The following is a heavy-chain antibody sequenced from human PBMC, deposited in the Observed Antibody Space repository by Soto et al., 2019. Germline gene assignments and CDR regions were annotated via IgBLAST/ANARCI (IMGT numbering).Heavy chain of an antibody. Sequence: ASVKVSCKXSGYTFTGYYMHWVRQAPGQGLEWMGWINPNSGGTNYAQKFQGRVTMTRDTSISTAYMELSRLRSDDTAVYYCARGLKPTYYYDSSGYYADYWGQGTLVTSPQ. V-gene: IGHV1-2*02. CDR2: INPNSGGT. CDR1: GYTFTGYY. CDR3: ARGLKPTYYYDSSGYYADY. J-gene: IGHJ4*02. D-gene: IGHD3-22*01.